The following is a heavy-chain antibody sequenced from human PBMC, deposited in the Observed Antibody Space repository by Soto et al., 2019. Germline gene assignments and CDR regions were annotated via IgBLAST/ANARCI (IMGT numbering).Heavy chain of an antibody. J-gene: IGHJ4*02. D-gene: IGHD4-17*01. CDR2: IHYSGST. CDR1: GGSISISTYY. CDR3: ARTPGGAPADYYFDY. V-gene: IGHV4-39*07. Sequence: SETLSLTCSVSGGSISISTYYWGWIRQPPGKGLEWIGSIHYSGSTYYNPSLKSRVTISVDTSKNQFSLNLSSVTAADTAVYYCARTPGGAPADYYFDYWGLGTLVTVSS.